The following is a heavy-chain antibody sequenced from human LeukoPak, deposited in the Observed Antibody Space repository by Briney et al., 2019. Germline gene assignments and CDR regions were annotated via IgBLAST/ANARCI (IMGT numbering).Heavy chain of an antibody. Sequence: QPGGSLRLSCVASGFSLSTYDMYWVRQAPGKGLEYVSAITSNGGTTYYANSVKGRFTISRDNSKNTLYLQMGSLRAEDMAVYYCARGYCSSTSCTNDYWGQGTLVTVSS. CDR3: ARGYCSSTSCTNDY. J-gene: IGHJ4*02. CDR1: GFSLSTYD. D-gene: IGHD2-2*01. CDR2: ITSNGGTT. V-gene: IGHV3-64*01.